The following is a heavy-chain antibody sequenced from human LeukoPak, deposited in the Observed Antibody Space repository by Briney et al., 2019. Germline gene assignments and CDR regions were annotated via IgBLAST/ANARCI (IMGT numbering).Heavy chain of an antibody. V-gene: IGHV3-11*01. D-gene: IGHD6-13*01. Sequence: GGSLRLSCAGSGCTFSDYYMRWIRQAPGRELEWVSYISSSDTTIYADSVKGRFTISRDNAKNSLYLQMNSLRAEDTSVYYCARVGSIAAAGTPDYWGQGTVVTVSS. J-gene: IGHJ4*02. CDR2: ISSSDTTI. CDR1: GCTFSDYY. CDR3: ARVGSIAAAGTPDY.